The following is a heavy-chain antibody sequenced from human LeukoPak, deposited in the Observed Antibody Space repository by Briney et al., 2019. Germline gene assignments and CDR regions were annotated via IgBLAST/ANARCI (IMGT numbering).Heavy chain of an antibody. CDR3: ATFSGYDYVWGSYRPIALDY. V-gene: IGHV1-24*01. D-gene: IGHD3-16*02. Sequence: GASVKVSCKVSGYTLTELSMHWVRQAPGKGLEWMGGFDPEDGETIYAQKFQGRVTMTEDTSTDTAYMELSSLRSEDTAVYYCATFSGYDYVWGSYRPIALDYWGQGTLVTVSS. CDR1: GYTLTELS. CDR2: FDPEDGET. J-gene: IGHJ4*02.